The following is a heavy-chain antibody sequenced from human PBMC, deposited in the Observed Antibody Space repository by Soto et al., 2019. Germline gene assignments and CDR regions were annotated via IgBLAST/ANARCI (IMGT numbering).Heavy chain of an antibody. J-gene: IGHJ4*01. CDR2: IRSKAYGGTT. Sequence: GGSLTLSCTGSGSTLGVYSMSWLRQAPGKGLEWVGFIRSKAYGGTTEYAASVKGRFTISRDDSKSIAYLQMNSLKIEDTAVYYCTRDLGIDVIIPVYWGQGTLVTVSS. D-gene: IGHD3-22*01. CDR1: GSTLGVYS. CDR3: TRDLGIDVIIPVY. V-gene: IGHV3-49*03.